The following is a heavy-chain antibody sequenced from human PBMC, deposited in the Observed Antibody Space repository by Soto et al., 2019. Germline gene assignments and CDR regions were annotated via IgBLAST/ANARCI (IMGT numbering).Heavy chain of an antibody. CDR3: AKDSSGYYDAFYI. D-gene: IGHD3-22*01. J-gene: IGHJ3*02. CDR2: ISYDGSNK. CDR1: GFTFSSYG. V-gene: IGHV3-30*18. Sequence: PGGSLRLSCAASGFTFSSYGMHWVRQAPGKGLEWVAVISYDGSNKYYADSVKGRFTISRDNSKNTLYLQMNSLRAEDTAVYCCAKDSSGYYDAFYIWGQGTMVTVSS.